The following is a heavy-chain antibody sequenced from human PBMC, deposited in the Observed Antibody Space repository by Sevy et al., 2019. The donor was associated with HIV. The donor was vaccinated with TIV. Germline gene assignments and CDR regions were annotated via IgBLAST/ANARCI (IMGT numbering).Heavy chain of an antibody. Sequence: SGPTLVNPTQTLTLTCTLSGLSLSTSGVGVGWIRQPPGKALEWLALIYWDDITYYRPSLKSRLTITRGTSESQVVVLTLTHVDTLDTRTHYSTHNGGESYYRGFVWGQGALVTVSS. CDR2: IYWDDIT. D-gene: IGHD3-10*01. J-gene: IGHJ1*01. V-gene: IGHV2-5*02. CDR1: GLSLSTSGVG. CDR3: THNGGESYYRGFV.